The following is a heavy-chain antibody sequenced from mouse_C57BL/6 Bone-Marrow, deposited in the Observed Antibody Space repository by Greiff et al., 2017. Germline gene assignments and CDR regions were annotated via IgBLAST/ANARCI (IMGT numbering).Heavy chain of an antibody. Sequence: VQLQQSGPELVKPGASVKISCKASGYTFTDYYMNWVKQSHGKSLEWIGDINPNNGGTSYNQKFKGTATLTVDKSSSTAYMELRSLTSEDSAVYYCAREGGDPYWYFDVWGTGTTVTVSS. CDR2: INPNNGGT. CDR3: AREGGDPYWYFDV. CDR1: GYTFTDYY. V-gene: IGHV1-26*01. D-gene: IGHD2-13*01. J-gene: IGHJ1*03.